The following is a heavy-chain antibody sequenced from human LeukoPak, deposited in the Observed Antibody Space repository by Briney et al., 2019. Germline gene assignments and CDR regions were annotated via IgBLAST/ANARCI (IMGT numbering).Heavy chain of an antibody. V-gene: IGHV4-61*05. Sequence: SETLSLTCTVSGGSISSSSYYWGWIRQPPGKGLEWIGYIYYSGSTNYNPSLKSRVTISVDTSKNQFSLKLSSVTAADTAVYYCARGSIAVAGPHFDYWGQGTLVTVSS. CDR3: ARGSIAVAGPHFDY. J-gene: IGHJ4*02. CDR1: GGSISSSSYY. D-gene: IGHD6-19*01. CDR2: IYYSGST.